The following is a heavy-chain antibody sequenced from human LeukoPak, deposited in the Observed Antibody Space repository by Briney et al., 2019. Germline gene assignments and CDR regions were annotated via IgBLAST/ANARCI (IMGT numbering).Heavy chain of an antibody. V-gene: IGHV3-48*04. D-gene: IGHD4-17*01. CDR3: ARARGMDDYGDFRIK. CDR2: ITSSSSTI. Sequence: PGGSLRLSCAASGFTFSSYSMNWVRQAPGKGLEWDSYITSSSSTIYYADSVKGRFTISRDNAKNSLSLQMNGLRAEDTAVYYCARARGMDDYGDFRIKWGQGTLVTVSS. J-gene: IGHJ4*02. CDR1: GFTFSSYS.